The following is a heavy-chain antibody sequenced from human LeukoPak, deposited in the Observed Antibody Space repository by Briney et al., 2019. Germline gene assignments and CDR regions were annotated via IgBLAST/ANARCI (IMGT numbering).Heavy chain of an antibody. CDR2: MNPNSGNT. CDR3: ARDFPRYPYYYDSSGPKGSDFFDY. V-gene: IGHV1-8*01. Sequence: GASVKVSCKASGYTFTSYDINWVRQATGQGLEWMGWMNPNSGNTGYAQKFQGRVTITADESTSTAYMELSSLRSEDTAVYYCARDFPRYPYYYDSSGPKGSDFFDYWGQGTLVTVSS. D-gene: IGHD3-22*01. J-gene: IGHJ4*02. CDR1: GYTFTSYD.